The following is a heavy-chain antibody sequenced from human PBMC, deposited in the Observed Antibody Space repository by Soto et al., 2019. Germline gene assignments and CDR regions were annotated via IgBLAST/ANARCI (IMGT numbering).Heavy chain of an antibody. CDR3: AKDLSPLYYYYVMDV. CDR2: ISGSGGST. Sequence: GSLRLSCAASGFTTSSYAMSWVRQAPGKGLEWVSAISGSGGSTYYADSVKGRFTISRDNSKNTLYLQMNSLRAEDTAVYYCAKDLSPLYYYYVMDVWGQGTTVTVSS. CDR1: GFTTSSYA. V-gene: IGHV3-23*01. J-gene: IGHJ6*02.